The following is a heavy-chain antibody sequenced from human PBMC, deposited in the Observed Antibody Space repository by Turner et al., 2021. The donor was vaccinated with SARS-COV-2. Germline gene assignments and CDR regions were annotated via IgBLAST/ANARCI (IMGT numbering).Heavy chain of an antibody. V-gene: IGHV3-7*03. CDR1: GFIFSSYW. Sequence: VQLVESGGALVQPAGSLRLPCASSGFIFSSYWMNRVRQAPGKGLEWVATIKQDASEIYYADSVKGRFTIFRDNANNSLHLQMNSLRAEDTGVYYCARGRFLEDYWGRGTLITVSS. CDR3: ARGRFLEDY. J-gene: IGHJ4*02. D-gene: IGHD3-3*01. CDR2: IKQDASEI.